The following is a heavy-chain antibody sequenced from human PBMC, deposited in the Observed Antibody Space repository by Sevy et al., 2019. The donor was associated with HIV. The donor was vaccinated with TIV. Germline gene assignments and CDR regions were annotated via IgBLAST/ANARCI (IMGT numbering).Heavy chain of an antibody. V-gene: IGHV1-69*13. CDR3: ARGGGNGWYYFDY. CDR2: IIPILGTV. D-gene: IGHD6-19*01. Sequence: ASVKVSCKASGGTVSTYGISWVRQAPGQGPEWMGGIIPILGTVNYAQKFQGRVTITADESTKTAYMELSSLRSEDTAVYYCARGGGNGWYYFDYWGQETLVTVSS. J-gene: IGHJ4*02. CDR1: GGTVSTYG.